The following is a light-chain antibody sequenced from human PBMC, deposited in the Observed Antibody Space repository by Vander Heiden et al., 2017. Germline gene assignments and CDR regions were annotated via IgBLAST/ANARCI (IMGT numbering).Light chain of an antibody. CDR3: EAWDSGTAV. Sequence: SYELTQSPSVSVSPAQTASITCSGDKLGDKYVSWYQQKAGQSPMLVIYQDDRRPSGIPERFSGSKSGNTATLTISGTQAVDEADYYCEAWDSGTAVFGGGTKLT. V-gene: IGLV3-1*01. CDR1: KLGDKY. J-gene: IGLJ2*01. CDR2: QDD.